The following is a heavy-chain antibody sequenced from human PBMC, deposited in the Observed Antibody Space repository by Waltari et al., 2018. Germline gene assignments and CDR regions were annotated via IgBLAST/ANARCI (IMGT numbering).Heavy chain of an antibody. Sequence: QVQLQESGPGLVKPSQTLSLTCTVSGGSISSGGYYWSWIRQHPGKGLEWIGYIYYRGSTYYNPSLKSRVTISVDTSKNQFSLKLSSVTAADTAVYYCAREGVPGSSTSPTDYYYGMDVWGQGTTVTVSS. D-gene: IGHD3-10*01. V-gene: IGHV4-31*03. CDR1: GGSISSGGYY. CDR3: AREGVPGSSTSPTDYYYGMDV. J-gene: IGHJ6*02. CDR2: IYYRGST.